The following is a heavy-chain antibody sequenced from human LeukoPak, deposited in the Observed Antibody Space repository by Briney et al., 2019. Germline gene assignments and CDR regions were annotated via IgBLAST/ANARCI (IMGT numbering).Heavy chain of an antibody. V-gene: IGHV4-39*01. D-gene: IGHD2-2*01. CDR2: IYYSGSA. Sequence: SETLPLTCGVSGGSVSSISYFWGWIRQPPGKGLQWIGSIYYSGSAYYNPSLQSRVAISVDTSRNQFSLKLTSVTAADTAVYYCARRPSWPSTSALDIWGRGTMVTVSP. CDR3: ARRPSWPSTSALDI. CDR1: GGSVSSISYF. J-gene: IGHJ3*02.